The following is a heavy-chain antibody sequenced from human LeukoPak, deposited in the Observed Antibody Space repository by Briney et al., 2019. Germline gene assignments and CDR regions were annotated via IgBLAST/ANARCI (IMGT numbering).Heavy chain of an antibody. CDR2: INPNSGGT. Sequence: GASVKVSCKASGYTFTGYYMHWVRQAPGQGLEWMGWINPNSGGTNYAQKFQGRVTMTEDTSTDTAYMELSSLRSEDTAVYYCATDFRVVTPPGYWGQGTLVTVSS. CDR1: GYTFTGYY. D-gene: IGHD4-23*01. CDR3: ATDFRVVTPPGY. V-gene: IGHV1-2*02. J-gene: IGHJ4*02.